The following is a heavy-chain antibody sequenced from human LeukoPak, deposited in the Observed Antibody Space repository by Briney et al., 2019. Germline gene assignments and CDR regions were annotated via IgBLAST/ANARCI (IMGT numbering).Heavy chain of an antibody. CDR1: GGSFSGYY. CDR3: ARDLISPDYYGSGSYAFDI. J-gene: IGHJ3*02. CDR2: IYYSGST. Sequence: SETLSLTCAVYGGSFSGYYWSWIRQPPGKGLEWIGYIYYSGSTNYNPSLKSRVTISVDTSKNQFSLKLSSVTAADTAVYYCARDLISPDYYGSGSYAFDIWGQGTMVTVSS. D-gene: IGHD3-10*01. V-gene: IGHV4-59*01.